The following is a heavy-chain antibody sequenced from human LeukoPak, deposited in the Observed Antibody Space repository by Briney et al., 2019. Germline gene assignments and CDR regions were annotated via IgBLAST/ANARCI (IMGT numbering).Heavy chain of an antibody. CDR2: IYYSGST. CDR1: GGSISSHY. V-gene: IGHV4-59*11. J-gene: IGHJ5*02. Sequence: PSETLSLTCTVSGGSISSHYWSWIRQPPGKELEWIGYIYYSGSTKYNPSLKSRVTISVDTSKNQFSLKLSSVTAADTAVYYCAREMDYYDSGGYYLQWFDPWGQGTLVTVSS. CDR3: AREMDYYDSGGYYLQWFDP. D-gene: IGHD3-22*01.